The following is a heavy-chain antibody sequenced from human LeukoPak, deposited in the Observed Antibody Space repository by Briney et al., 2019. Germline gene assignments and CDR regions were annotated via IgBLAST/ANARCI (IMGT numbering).Heavy chain of an antibody. CDR2: IWYDGSNK. D-gene: IGHD3-10*01. V-gene: IGHV3-33*01. J-gene: IGHJ3*02. CDR1: GFTFSSYG. CDR3: ASCITMVRGVNFAFDI. Sequence: PGGSLRLSCAASGFTFSSYGMHWVRQAPGKGLEWVAVIWYDGSNKYYADSVKGRFTISRDNSKNTLYLQMNSLRAEDTAVYYCASCITMVRGVNFAFDIWGQGTMVTVSS.